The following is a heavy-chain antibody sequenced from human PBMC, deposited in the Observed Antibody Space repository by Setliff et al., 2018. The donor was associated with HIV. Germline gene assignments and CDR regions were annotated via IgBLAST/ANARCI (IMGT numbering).Heavy chain of an antibody. J-gene: IGHJ3*02. Sequence: SETLSLTCAVSGGSISSSNWWSWVRQPPGKGLEWIGEIYHSGSANYNPSLKSRVIISIDKSKNKFSLKVSSVTAADTAVYYCARGQGCGGGCHYAFEMWGQGTRVTVSS. V-gene: IGHV4-4*02. D-gene: IGHD2-21*02. CDR2: IYHSGSA. CDR1: GGSISSSNW. CDR3: ARGQGCGGGCHYAFEM.